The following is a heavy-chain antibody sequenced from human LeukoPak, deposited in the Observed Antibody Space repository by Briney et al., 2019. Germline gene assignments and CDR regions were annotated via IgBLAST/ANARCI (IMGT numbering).Heavy chain of an antibody. CDR3: VVVVPAAMHPVVLDY. CDR1: GYTFTCYD. J-gene: IGHJ4*02. CDR2: INLNSSNR. Sequence: ASVTVSCKASGYTFTCYDYNWSCMPQAQGLELKGWINLNSSNRTYEQKLQGSVTVTRNTSISAAYMELPNLRSEDTAVYYCVVVVPAAMHPVVLDYWGQGTLVTVSS. D-gene: IGHD2-2*01. V-gene: IGHV1-8*01.